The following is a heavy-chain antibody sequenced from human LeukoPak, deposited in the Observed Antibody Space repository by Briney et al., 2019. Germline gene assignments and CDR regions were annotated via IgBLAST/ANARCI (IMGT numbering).Heavy chain of an antibody. CDR3: AKDRKVRGVSCFDY. J-gene: IGHJ4*02. Sequence: GGSLRLSCAASGFTFSTYAMSWVRQAPGKGLEWVSGISSSGGSTYYADSVKGRFTISRDNSKNTLYLQMNSLSAEDTAVYYCAKDRKVRGVSCFDYWGQGTLVTVSS. CDR1: GFTFSTYA. V-gene: IGHV3-23*01. CDR2: ISSSGGST. D-gene: IGHD3-10*01.